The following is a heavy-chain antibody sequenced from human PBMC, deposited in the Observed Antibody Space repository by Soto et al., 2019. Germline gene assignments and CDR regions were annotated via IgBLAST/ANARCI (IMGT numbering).Heavy chain of an antibody. CDR2: LSDSGISI. Sequence: EVQLLESGGGLVQPGGSLRLSCTASGFTFSSHAMTWVRQAPGKGLEWVSGLSDSGISIYYADSVKVRLTISRDNSKNTLYLQIHTLRAEDTGVYYCAKVSSSWYAGFFDLWGQGTLVTVSS. V-gene: IGHV3-23*01. CDR3: AKVSSSWYAGFFDL. D-gene: IGHD6-13*01. J-gene: IGHJ4*02. CDR1: GFTFSSHA.